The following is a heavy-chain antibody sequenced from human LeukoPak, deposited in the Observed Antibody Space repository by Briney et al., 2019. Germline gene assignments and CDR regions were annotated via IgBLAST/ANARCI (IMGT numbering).Heavy chain of an antibody. CDR3: ARGAAHSYGYFSDY. V-gene: IGHV3-48*01. J-gene: IGHJ4*02. CDR1: GFIFSDYS. D-gene: IGHD5-18*01. CDR2: ISTSSNTI. Sequence: GGSLRLTCEGSGFIFSDYSMSWVRQAPGKGLEWLSFISTSSNTIYYADSVRGRFTVSRDNGNNLLFLQMTGLRAEDTAAYYCARGAAHSYGYFSDYWGQGILVAVSS.